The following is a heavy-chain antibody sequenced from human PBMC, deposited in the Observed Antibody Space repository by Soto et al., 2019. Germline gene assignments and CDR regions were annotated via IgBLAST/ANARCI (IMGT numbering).Heavy chain of an antibody. V-gene: IGHV1-46*01. Sequence: QVQLVQSGAEVKKPGASVKLSCKASGYTFINYYIHWVRQTPGQGLEWMGIFNPTSGSTNYAQKFQGRVSLTMDTSTRTVYMELSSLRFDDTAVYYCARDLAAGDYWGQGTLVTVSS. D-gene: IGHD6-13*01. CDR3: ARDLAAGDY. CDR2: FNPTSGST. CDR1: GYTFINYY. J-gene: IGHJ4*02.